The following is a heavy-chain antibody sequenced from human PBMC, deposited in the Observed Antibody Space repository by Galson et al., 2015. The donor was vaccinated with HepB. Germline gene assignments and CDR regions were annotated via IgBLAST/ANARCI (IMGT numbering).Heavy chain of an antibody. CDR2: INAGNGNT. Sequence: KVSCKASGYTFTSYAMHWVRQAPGQRLEWMGWINAGNGNTKYSQKFQGRVTITRDTSASTAYMELSSLRSEDTAVYYCARGGGYSSGWSYSYWYFDLWGRGTLVTVSS. V-gene: IGHV1-3*01. D-gene: IGHD6-19*01. CDR3: ARGGGYSSGWSYSYWYFDL. CDR1: GYTFTSYA. J-gene: IGHJ2*01.